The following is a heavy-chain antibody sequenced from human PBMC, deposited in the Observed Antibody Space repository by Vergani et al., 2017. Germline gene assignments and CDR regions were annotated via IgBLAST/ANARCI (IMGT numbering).Heavy chain of an antibody. J-gene: IGHJ6*03. CDR2: IYYSGST. V-gene: IGHV4-59*01. CDR1: GGSISSYY. D-gene: IGHD3-9*01. CDR3: ARDNYDILXGYYTDYYYYYMDV. Sequence: QVQLQESGPGLVKPSETLCLTCTVSGGSISSYYWSWIRQPPGKGLEWIGYIYYSGSTNYNPSLKSRVTISVDTSKNQFSLKLSSVTAADTAVYYCARDNYDILXGYYTDYYYYYMDVWGKGTTVTVSS.